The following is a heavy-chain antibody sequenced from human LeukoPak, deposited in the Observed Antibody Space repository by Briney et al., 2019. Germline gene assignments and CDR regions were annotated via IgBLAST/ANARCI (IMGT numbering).Heavy chain of an antibody. Sequence: PGGSLRLSCAASGFTFSDFYMSWIRPAPGEGLEWISSISASGSAIYYADSVKGRFTISRDNAKNSLRLQMDGLRAEDTALYYCARHCTSSSCYSFDYWGQGTLVTVSS. CDR3: ARHCTSSSCYSFDY. CDR2: ISASGSAI. CDR1: GFTFSDFY. V-gene: IGHV3-11*04. D-gene: IGHD2-2*01. J-gene: IGHJ4*02.